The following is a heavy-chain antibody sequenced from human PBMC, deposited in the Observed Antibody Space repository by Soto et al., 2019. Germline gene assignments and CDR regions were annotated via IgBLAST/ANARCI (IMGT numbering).Heavy chain of an antibody. CDR2: ISAYNGNT. CDR3: ARDGGNWNEDYYYYDMDV. V-gene: IGHV1-18*01. Sequence: QVQLVQSGAEVKKPGASVKVSCKASGYTFTSYGISWVRQAPGQGLEWMGWISAYNGNTNYAQKLQDRVTMTTDTSTRSVYLELRSLRADDTAVYYCARDGGNWNEDYYYYDMDVWGQGTTVTVS. CDR1: GYTFTSYG. D-gene: IGHD1-1*01. J-gene: IGHJ6*02.